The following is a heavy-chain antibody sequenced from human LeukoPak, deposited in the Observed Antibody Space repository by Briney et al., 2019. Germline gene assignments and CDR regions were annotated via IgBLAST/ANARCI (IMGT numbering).Heavy chain of an antibody. CDR2: ISSTSSYI. D-gene: IGHD2-15*01. CDR3: AREGFPAAYDY. CDR1: GFTVSSNY. Sequence: GGSLRLSCAASGFTVSSNYMSWVRQAPGKGLEWVSSISSTSSYIYYADSVKGRFTISRDNAKNLLYLQMNSLRAEDTAVYYCAREGFPAAYDYWGQGTLVTVSS. V-gene: IGHV3-21*01. J-gene: IGHJ4*02.